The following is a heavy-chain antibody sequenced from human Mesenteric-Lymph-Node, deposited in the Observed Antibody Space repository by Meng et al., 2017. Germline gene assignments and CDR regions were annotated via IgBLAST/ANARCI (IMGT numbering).Heavy chain of an antibody. CDR1: GFTFDDYG. J-gene: IGHJ4*02. Sequence: GESLKISCAASGFTFDDYGMSWVRQAPGKGLEWVSGINWNGGSTGYADSVKGRFTISRDNAKNSLYLQMNSLRAEDTAVYYCERDLRQLWLGEYWGQGTLVTVSS. D-gene: IGHD3-10*01. CDR2: INWNGGST. CDR3: ERDLRQLWLGEY. V-gene: IGHV3-20*04.